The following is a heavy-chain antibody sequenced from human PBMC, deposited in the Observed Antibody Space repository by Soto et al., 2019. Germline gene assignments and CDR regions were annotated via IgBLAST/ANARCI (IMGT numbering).Heavy chain of an antibody. CDR3: ARDRTTTVAPDYYYYYGMDV. Sequence: QVQLQESGPGLVKPSETLSLTCTVSGGSVSSGSYYWSWIRQPPGKGLEWIGYIYYSGSTNYNPSLKSRVTISVDTSKNQFSLKLISVTAADTAVYYCARDRTTTVAPDYYYYYGMDVWGQGTTVTVSS. D-gene: IGHD4-17*01. CDR1: GGSVSSGSYY. V-gene: IGHV4-61*01. J-gene: IGHJ6*02. CDR2: IYYSGST.